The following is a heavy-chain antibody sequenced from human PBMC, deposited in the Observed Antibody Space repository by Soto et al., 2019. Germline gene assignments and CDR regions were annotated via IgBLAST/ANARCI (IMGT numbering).Heavy chain of an antibody. CDR1: GYTFTSYG. D-gene: IGHD7-27*01. CDR2: ISAYNGNT. J-gene: IGHJ4*02. CDR3: ARDQHNWGSHDFDY. Sequence: ASVKVSCKASGYTFTSYGISWVRQAPGQGLEWMGWISAYNGNTNYAQKLQGRVTMTTDTSTSTAYMELRSLRSDDTAVYYCARDQHNWGSHDFDYWGQGTLVTVSS. V-gene: IGHV1-18*01.